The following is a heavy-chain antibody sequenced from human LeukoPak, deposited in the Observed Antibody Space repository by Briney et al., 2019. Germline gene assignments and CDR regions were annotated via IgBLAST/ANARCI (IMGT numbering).Heavy chain of an antibody. CDR2: ISGYNGNT. CDR3: ASLLFVDASVGY. CDR1: GYTFNTYA. Sequence: ASVKVSCKASGYTFNTYAITWVRQAPGQGLEWMGWISGYNGNTKYAQKLQGRVTMTTDTSTSTAYMELSSLRSEDTAMYYCASLLFVDASVGYWGQGTLVTVSS. J-gene: IGHJ4*02. D-gene: IGHD5-12*01. V-gene: IGHV1-18*01.